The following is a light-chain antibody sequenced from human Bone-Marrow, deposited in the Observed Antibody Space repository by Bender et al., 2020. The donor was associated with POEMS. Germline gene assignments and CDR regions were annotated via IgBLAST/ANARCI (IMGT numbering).Light chain of an antibody. V-gene: IGLV1-44*01. Sequence: QSVLTQPPSASGTPGQRSTTSCSGGSSNIGAHAVNRYQHLPGTALKLLIYSSHRRPSEVPDRFSGSRSGTSASLPISGVQSEDEADYYCAVWDDSLNGWVFGGGTKLTVL. CDR2: SSH. CDR3: AVWDDSLNGWV. J-gene: IGLJ3*02. CDR1: SSNIGAHA.